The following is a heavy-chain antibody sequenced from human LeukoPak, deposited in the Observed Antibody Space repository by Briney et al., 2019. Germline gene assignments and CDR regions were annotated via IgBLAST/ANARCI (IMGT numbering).Heavy chain of an antibody. D-gene: IGHD3-22*01. Sequence: PGGSLRLSCAASGFTFSTYGMNWVRQAPGKGLEWVSYISSSSSTIYYADSVKGRFTISRDNAKNSLYLQMNTLRAEDTAVYYCARDRHKYNYDSGGYPPYWGQGTLVTVSS. CDR3: ARDRHKYNYDSGGYPPY. CDR2: ISSSSSTI. CDR1: GFTFSTYG. J-gene: IGHJ4*02. V-gene: IGHV3-48*01.